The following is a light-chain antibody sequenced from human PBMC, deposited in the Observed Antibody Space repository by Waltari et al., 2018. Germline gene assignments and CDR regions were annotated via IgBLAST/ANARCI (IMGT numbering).Light chain of an antibody. CDR2: LAS. Sequence: DIVMTQSPAYLAVPLGERVTINCKSSQSGVYSSNNTDSLAWYQQRSGQPPKLLIYLASIRESGISDRFSASGSGTDFTLTISSLQAEDVAVYYCQQYYSTPSTFGGGTKVEIK. J-gene: IGKJ4*01. CDR3: QQYYSTPST. CDR1: QSGVYSSNNTDS. V-gene: IGKV4-1*01.